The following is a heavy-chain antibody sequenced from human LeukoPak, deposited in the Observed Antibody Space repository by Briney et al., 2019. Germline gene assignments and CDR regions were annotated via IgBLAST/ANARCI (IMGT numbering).Heavy chain of an antibody. J-gene: IGHJ4*02. D-gene: IGHD3-10*01. Sequence: PSEILSLTCTLAGGSISNSGYYWGWMRQSPGKGLEWIGTVHHNGSTYYNPSLKSRVSISIDTSKNQFSLKLSSVTAADTAVYYCATEGYYGSATYLGPCDYWGQGILVTVSS. CDR1: GGSISNSGYY. CDR2: VHHNGST. V-gene: IGHV4-39*01. CDR3: ATEGYYGSATYLGPCDY.